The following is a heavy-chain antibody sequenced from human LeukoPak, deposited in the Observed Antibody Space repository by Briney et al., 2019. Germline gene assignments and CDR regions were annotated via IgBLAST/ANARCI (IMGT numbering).Heavy chain of an antibody. CDR3: ARGSQNLWFGEFHPTRPRKYYYYGMDV. V-gene: IGHV1-8*01. D-gene: IGHD3-10*01. CDR1: GYTFTSYD. Sequence: ASVKVSCKASGYTFTSYDINWVRQTTGQGLEWTGWMNPNSGNTGYAQKFQGRVSMTRNTSTSTAYMELSSLRSEDTAVYYCARGSQNLWFGEFHPTRPRKYYYYGMDVWGKGTTVTVSS. CDR2: MNPNSGNT. J-gene: IGHJ6*04.